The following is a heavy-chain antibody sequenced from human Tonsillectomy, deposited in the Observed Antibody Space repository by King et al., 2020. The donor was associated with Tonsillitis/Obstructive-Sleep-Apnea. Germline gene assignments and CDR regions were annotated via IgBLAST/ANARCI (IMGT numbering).Heavy chain of an antibody. CDR3: ARAAGGVTLARGLVYYYHHIEL. V-gene: IGHV2-26*01. J-gene: IGHJ6*03. CDR2: IFSNDEK. CDR1: GFSLSNARTG. D-gene: IGHD2-21*02. Sequence: TLKESGPVLVKPTETLTLTCTVSGFSLSNARTGVSWIRQPPGKALEWLAHIFSNDEKSYSTSLRSRLTISKDTSKSQVVLTMTNMDPVDTATYYCARAAGGVTLARGLVYYYHHIELWGKRGGVTGS.